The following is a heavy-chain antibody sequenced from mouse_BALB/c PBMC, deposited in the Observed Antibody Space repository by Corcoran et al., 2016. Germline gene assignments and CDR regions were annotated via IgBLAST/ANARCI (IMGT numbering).Heavy chain of an antibody. CDR1: GFNIKDTY. CDR2: IDPANGNT. CDR3: ARSWYVDY. Sequence: EDQLQQSGAELVKPGASVKLSCTASGFNIKDTYMHWVKQRPEQGLEWIGRIDPANGNTKYDTKFQGKATITADTSANTAYLQLSSLTSEDTAVYYCARSWYVDYWGQGTTLTVSS. V-gene: IGHV14-3*02. J-gene: IGHJ2*01.